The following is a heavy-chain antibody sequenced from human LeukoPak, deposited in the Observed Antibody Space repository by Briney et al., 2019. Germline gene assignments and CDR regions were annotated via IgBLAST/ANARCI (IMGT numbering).Heavy chain of an antibody. J-gene: IGHJ5*02. D-gene: IGHD3-10*01. CDR3: ARGQLLLWFGDHTRNWFDP. Sequence: SETLSLTCTVSGYSICSGYYWGWIRQPPGKGLEWIGSINHSGSTNYNPSLKSRVTISVDTSKNQFSLKLSSVTAADTAVYYCARGQLLLWFGDHTRNWFDPWGQGTLVTVSS. CDR1: GYSICSGYY. V-gene: IGHV4-38-2*02. CDR2: INHSGST.